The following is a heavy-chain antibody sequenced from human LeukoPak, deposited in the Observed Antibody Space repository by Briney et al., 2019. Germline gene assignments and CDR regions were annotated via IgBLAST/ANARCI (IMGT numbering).Heavy chain of an antibody. Sequence: GGSLRLSCAASGFTFSTYGMHWVRQAPGKGLEWVAVISYDGSNKYYADSVKGRFTISRDNSKNTLYLQMNSLRAEDTAVYYCAKLVVAGPNWFDPWGQGTLVTVSS. D-gene: IGHD6-19*01. CDR3: AKLVVAGPNWFDP. V-gene: IGHV3-30*18. CDR1: GFTFSTYG. CDR2: ISYDGSNK. J-gene: IGHJ5*02.